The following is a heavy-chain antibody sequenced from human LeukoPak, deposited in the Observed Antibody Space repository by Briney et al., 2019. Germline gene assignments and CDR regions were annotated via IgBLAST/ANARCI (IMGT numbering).Heavy chain of an antibody. J-gene: IGHJ4*02. V-gene: IGHV3-23*01. CDR1: GFTFSSYA. CDR2: ISGSGGST. Sequence: GGSLRLSCAASGFTFSSYAMSWVRQATGKGLEWVSGISGSGGSTYYADSVKGRFTISRDNSKNTVNLELKGLRAEETAVYYCAKDGREQQLVRDFDYWGQGTLVAVSS. CDR3: AKDGREQQLVRDFDY. D-gene: IGHD6-13*01.